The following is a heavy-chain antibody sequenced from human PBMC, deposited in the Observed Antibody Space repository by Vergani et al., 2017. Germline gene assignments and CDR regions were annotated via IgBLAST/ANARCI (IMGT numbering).Heavy chain of an antibody. J-gene: IGHJ5*02. CDR2: ISGSGGST. D-gene: IGHD4-17*01. CDR1: GFTFSSYA. CDR3: ARRLPTVTSYLTARLDWFDP. V-gene: IGHV3-23*04. Sequence: EVQLVESGGGLVQPGGSLRLSCAASGFTFSSYAMSWVRQAPGKGLEWVSAISGSGGSTYYADSVKGRFTISRDNSTNTLYLQMNSLRAEDTAVYYCARRLPTVTSYLTARLDWFDPWGQGTLVTVSS.